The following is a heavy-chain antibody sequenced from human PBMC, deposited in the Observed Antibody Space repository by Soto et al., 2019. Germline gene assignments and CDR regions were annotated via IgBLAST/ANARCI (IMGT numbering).Heavy chain of an antibody. CDR1: GGSINSGGYS. Sequence: PSETMSLTCTVSGGSINSGGYSWTWIRQPPGKGLEWIGFIYHTGTTYYNPSLKSRVTISVDRSKNQFSLKLNSVTAADTAVYYCARLIGNSWLDYWGQGTLVTVSS. D-gene: IGHD6-13*01. V-gene: IGHV4-30-2*01. CDR3: ARLIGNSWLDY. CDR2: IYHTGTT. J-gene: IGHJ4*02.